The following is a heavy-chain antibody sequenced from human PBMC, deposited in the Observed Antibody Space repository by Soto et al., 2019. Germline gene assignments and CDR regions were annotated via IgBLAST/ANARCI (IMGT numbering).Heavy chain of an antibody. CDR2: IFYLGSS. D-gene: IGHD3-3*02. Sequence: SETLSLTCTVSGDSIISSDFYWGWVRQPPEKGLEWIGSIFYLGSSYYNPSLKSRVTMSVDTSKNQFSLRLRSVTAADTALYFCARHSLALRKNNWFDPWGQGIMVTVS. J-gene: IGHJ5*02. CDR1: GDSIISSDFY. CDR3: ARHSLALRKNNWFDP. V-gene: IGHV4-39*01.